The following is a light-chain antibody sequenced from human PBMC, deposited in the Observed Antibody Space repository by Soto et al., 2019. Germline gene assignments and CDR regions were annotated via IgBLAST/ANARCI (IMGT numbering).Light chain of an antibody. V-gene: IGLV2-14*01. J-gene: IGLJ1*01. CDR1: SSDVGGYNY. Sequence: QSALTQPASVSGSPGQSITISCTGTSSDVGGYNYVSWYQQEPGKAPKLMIYDVSNRPSGVSNRFSGSKSGNTASLTISGLQAEDEAYYYCSSYTSGTTFVFGTGTKLTVL. CDR2: DVS. CDR3: SSYTSGTTFV.